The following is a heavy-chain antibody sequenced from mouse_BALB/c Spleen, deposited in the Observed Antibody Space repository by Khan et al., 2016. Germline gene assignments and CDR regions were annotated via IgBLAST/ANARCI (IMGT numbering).Heavy chain of an antibody. J-gene: IGHJ3*01. CDR2: INPSTGYT. V-gene: IGHV1-7*01. CDR1: GYTFTDYW. CDR3: ARWSYYYGSSYGWFAY. D-gene: IGHD1-1*01. Sequence: QVQLQQSGAELAKPGASVKMSCKASGYTFTDYWMHWVKQRPGQGLEWIGYINPSTGYTEYNQKFKDKATLTADKSSSTAYMQLSSLTSEDSAVYYCARWSYYYGSSYGWFAYWGQGTLVTVSA.